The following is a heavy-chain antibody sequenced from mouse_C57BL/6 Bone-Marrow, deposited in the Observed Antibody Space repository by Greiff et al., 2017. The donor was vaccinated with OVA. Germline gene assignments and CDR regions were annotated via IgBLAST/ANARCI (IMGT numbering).Heavy chain of an antibody. CDR1: GYTFTSYD. CDR3: LIYPFAY. V-gene: IGHV1-85*01. Sequence: QVQLQQSGPELVKPGASVKLSCKASGYTFTSYDINWVKQRPGQGLEWIGWIYPRDGSTKYNETFKGKATLTVDTSSSTAYMELHSLTSEDSAVYCCLIYPFAYWGQGTLVTVSA. J-gene: IGHJ3*01. CDR2: IYPRDGST. D-gene: IGHD2-1*01.